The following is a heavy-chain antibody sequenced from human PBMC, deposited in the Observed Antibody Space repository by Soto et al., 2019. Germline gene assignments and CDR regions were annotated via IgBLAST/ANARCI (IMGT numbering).Heavy chain of an antibody. V-gene: IGHV3-53*02. Sequence: EVQLVETGGGLIQPGGSLRLSCAASGFTVNTNYMSWVRQAPGKGLEWVSVIYSAGTTYYADSVRGRFTISRDNSKNTVYLQMNSLRADDTAVYYCARWGYYYDSSGYDDAFDIWGQGTMVTVSS. CDR2: IYSAGTT. J-gene: IGHJ3*02. CDR3: ARWGYYYDSSGYDDAFDI. CDR1: GFTVNTNY. D-gene: IGHD3-22*01.